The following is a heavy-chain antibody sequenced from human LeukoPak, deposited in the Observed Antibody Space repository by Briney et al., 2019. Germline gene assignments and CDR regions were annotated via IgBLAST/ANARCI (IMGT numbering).Heavy chain of an antibody. J-gene: IGHJ4*02. D-gene: IGHD3-22*01. CDR2: IYSGGST. V-gene: IGHV3-66*02. CDR1: GFTVSSNY. Sequence: GSLRLSCAASGFTVSSNYMSWVRQAPGKGLEWVSVIYSGGSTYYADSVKGRFTISRDNSKNTLYLQMNSLRAEDTAVYYCARDARVYDSSGYYCSHFDYWGQGTLVTVSS. CDR3: ARDARVYDSSGYYCSHFDY.